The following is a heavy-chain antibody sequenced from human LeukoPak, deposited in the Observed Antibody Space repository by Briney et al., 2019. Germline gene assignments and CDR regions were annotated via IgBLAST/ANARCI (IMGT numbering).Heavy chain of an antibody. J-gene: IGHJ4*02. Sequence: SWGSLRLSCAASGFTFSDYYMSWIRQAPGKGLKWVSYNSSSSSYTNYADSVKGRFTISRDNAKNSLYLQMNSLRAEDTAVYYCARGNYYYDSSGSDKLDYWGQGTLVTVSS. D-gene: IGHD3-22*01. CDR1: GFTFSDYY. CDR2: NSSSSSYT. CDR3: ARGNYYYDSSGSDKLDY. V-gene: IGHV3-11*05.